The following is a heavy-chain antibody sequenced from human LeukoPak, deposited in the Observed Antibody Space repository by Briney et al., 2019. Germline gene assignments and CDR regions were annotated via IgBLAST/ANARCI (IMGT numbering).Heavy chain of an antibody. V-gene: IGHV4-39*07. D-gene: IGHD6-13*01. CDR3: ASFSSSWYVGDY. J-gene: IGHJ4*02. CDR2: IYYSGST. Sequence: SETLSLTCTVSGGSISSSSYYWGWIRQPPGKGLEWIGSIYYSGSTYYSPSLKSRVTISVDTSKNQFSLKLSSVTAADTAVYYCASFSSSWYVGDYWAREPWSPSPQ. CDR1: GGSISSSSYY.